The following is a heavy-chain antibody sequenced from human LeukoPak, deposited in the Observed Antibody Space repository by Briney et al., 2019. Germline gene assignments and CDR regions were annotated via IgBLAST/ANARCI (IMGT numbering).Heavy chain of an antibody. CDR3: ASGYSSGWGFDY. D-gene: IGHD6-19*01. V-gene: IGHV4-34*01. CDR1: IDSFSNYH. CDR2: VNESGGT. J-gene: IGHJ4*02. Sequence: SETLSLTCAVYIDSFSNYHWNWIRQTPAKGMEWIGEVNESGGTNISPSLRSRVILTVDTSKNQFSLKLSSVTAADTAVYYCASGYSSGWGFDYWGQGTLVTVSS.